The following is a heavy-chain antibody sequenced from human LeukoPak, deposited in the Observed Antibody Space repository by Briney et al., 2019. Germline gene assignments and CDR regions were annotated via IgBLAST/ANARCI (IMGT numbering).Heavy chain of an antibody. V-gene: IGHV3-7*01. CDR3: ATAAASYYYYGMDV. D-gene: IGHD2-2*01. CDR1: GFTFSSYA. J-gene: IGHJ6*02. Sequence: GGSLRLSCAASGFTFSSYAVHWVRQAPGKGLEWVANIKQDGSEKYYVDSVKGRFTISRDNAKNSLYLQMNSLRAEDTAVYYCATAAASYYYYGMDVWGQGTTVTVSS. CDR2: IKQDGSEK.